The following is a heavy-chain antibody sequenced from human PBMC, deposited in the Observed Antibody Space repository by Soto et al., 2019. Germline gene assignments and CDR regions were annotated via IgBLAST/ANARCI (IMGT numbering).Heavy chain of an antibody. Sequence: QVQLQESGPGLVKPSQTLSLTCTVSGGSISSGDYYWSWIRQPPGKGLEWIGYIYYSGSTYYNPSLKSRVTISVDTSKNQFSPKLSSVTAADTAAYYCARVAGSGYQPFDYWGQGTLVTVSS. CDR3: ARVAGSGYQPFDY. D-gene: IGHD3-22*01. J-gene: IGHJ4*02. CDR2: IYYSGST. CDR1: GGSISSGDYY. V-gene: IGHV4-30-4*01.